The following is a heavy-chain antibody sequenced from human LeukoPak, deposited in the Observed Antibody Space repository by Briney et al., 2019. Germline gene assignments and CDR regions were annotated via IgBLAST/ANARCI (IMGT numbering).Heavy chain of an antibody. CDR1: GFTVSSSY. Sequence: GGSLRLSCAASGFTVSSSYMSWVRQAPGKGLERVSIIYASGSANYADSVKGRFTISRDNPKNTLYLQMNSLRAEDTAVYYCARANDFWSGYYVDYWGQGTLVTVSS. D-gene: IGHD3-3*01. CDR3: ARANDFWSGYYVDY. CDR2: IYASGSA. V-gene: IGHV3-66*01. J-gene: IGHJ4*02.